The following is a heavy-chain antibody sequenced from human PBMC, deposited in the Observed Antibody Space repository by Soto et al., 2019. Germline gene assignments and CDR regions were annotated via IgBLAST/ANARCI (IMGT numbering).Heavy chain of an antibody. V-gene: IGHV3-23*01. CDR1: GFTFSNYA. CDR3: AKDLFGSSDFFDH. CDR2: LSGNTDST. J-gene: IGHJ4*02. D-gene: IGHD6-6*01. Sequence: EVQLLESGGGLVQPGGSLRLSCTASGFTFSNYAMAWFRQAPGKGLEWVAALSGNTDSTYYADSVKGRFTISRDNSKNTLSLHINSLRADDTALYYCAKDLFGSSDFFDHWGQGTLVTVSS.